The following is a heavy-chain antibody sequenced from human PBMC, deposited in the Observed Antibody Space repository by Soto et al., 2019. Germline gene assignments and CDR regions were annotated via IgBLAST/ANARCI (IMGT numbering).Heavy chain of an antibody. Sequence: SETLSLTCTVSGGSISSGDYYWSWIRQPPGKGLEWIGYIYYSGSTYYNPSLKSRVTISVDTSKNQFSLKLSSVTAADTAVYYCASPGSGSGYHSRSAAFDIWGQGTMVTVSS. CDR2: IYYSGST. CDR1: GGSISSGDYY. J-gene: IGHJ3*02. D-gene: IGHD3-22*01. CDR3: ASPGSGSGYHSRSAAFDI. V-gene: IGHV4-30-4*01.